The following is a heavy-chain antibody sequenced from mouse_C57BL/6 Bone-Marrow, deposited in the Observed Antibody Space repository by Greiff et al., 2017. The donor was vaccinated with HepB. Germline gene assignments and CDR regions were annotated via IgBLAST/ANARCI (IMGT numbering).Heavy chain of an antibody. V-gene: IGHV1-53*01. D-gene: IGHD1-1*01. J-gene: IGHJ3*01. CDR3: ARTVARRGFAY. CDR2: INPSNGGT. CDR1: GYTFTSYW. Sequence: QVQLKESGTELVKPGASVKLSCKASGYTFTSYWMHWVKQRPGQGLEWIGNINPSNGGTNYNEKFKSKATLTVDKSSSTAYMQLSSLTSEDSAVYYCARTVARRGFAYWGQGTLVTVSA.